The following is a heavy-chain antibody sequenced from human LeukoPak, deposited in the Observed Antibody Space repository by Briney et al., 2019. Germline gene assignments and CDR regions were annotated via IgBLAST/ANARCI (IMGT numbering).Heavy chain of an antibody. Sequence: SETLSHTCAVYGGSFSGYYWSWIRQPPGKGLEWIGEINHSGSTNYNPSLKSRVTISVDTSKNQFSLKLSSVTAADTAVYYCARVFYYYYGMDVWGQGTTVTVSS. V-gene: IGHV4-34*01. CDR2: INHSGST. J-gene: IGHJ6*02. CDR3: ARVFYYYYGMDV. CDR1: GGSFSGYY.